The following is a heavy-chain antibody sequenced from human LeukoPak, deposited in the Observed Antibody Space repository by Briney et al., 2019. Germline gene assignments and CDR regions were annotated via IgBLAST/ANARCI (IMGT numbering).Heavy chain of an antibody. CDR3: ARHGDTANYDFWSGYYRRGDWFDP. Sequence: PSETLSLTCTVSGGSISSYYWSWLRQPPGKGLEGIGYIYSCGSTNYNASLKSRVTISVDTSKNQFSLKLSSVTAADTAVYYCARHGDTANYDFWSGYYRRGDWFDPWGQGTLVSVPS. CDR1: GGSISSYY. D-gene: IGHD3-3*01. V-gene: IGHV4-4*08. J-gene: IGHJ5*02. CDR2: IYSCGST.